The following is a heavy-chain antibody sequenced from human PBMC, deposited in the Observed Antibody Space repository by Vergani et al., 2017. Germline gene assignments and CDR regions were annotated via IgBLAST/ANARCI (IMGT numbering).Heavy chain of an antibody. D-gene: IGHD3-22*01. J-gene: IGHJ4*02. CDR2: IYYSGST. CDR1: GGSLSGYY. V-gene: IGHV4-34*11. Sequence: QVQLQQWGPGLLKPSETLSLTCAVYGGSLSGYYWSWIRQPPGKGLEWIGYIYYSGSTNYNPSLKSRVTISVDTSKNQFSLKLSSVTAADTAVYYCARMGGYDEGDAFRIGYFDSWGPGILVTVSS. CDR3: ARMGGYDEGDAFRIGYFDS.